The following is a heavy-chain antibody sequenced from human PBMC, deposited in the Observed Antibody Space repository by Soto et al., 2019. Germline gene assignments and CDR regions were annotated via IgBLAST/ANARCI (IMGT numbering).Heavy chain of an antibody. CDR3: ASGDDSSGYYLDY. Sequence: GGSLRLSCAASGFTFSSYAMSWVRQAPGKGLEWVSAISASGGSTYYADSVKGRFTISRDNSKNTLFLQMNSLRAEDTAIYYCASGDDSSGYYLDYWGQGTLVTVSS. CDR2: ISASGGST. CDR1: GFTFSSYA. D-gene: IGHD3-22*01. V-gene: IGHV3-23*01. J-gene: IGHJ4*02.